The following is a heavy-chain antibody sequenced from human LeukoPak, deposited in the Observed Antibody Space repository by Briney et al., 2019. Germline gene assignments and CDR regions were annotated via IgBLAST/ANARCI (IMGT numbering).Heavy chain of an antibody. J-gene: IGHJ4*02. CDR3: ARRGFYGYNGFDY. D-gene: IGHD5-18*01. CDR2: INHSGST. CDR1: GGSFSGYY. V-gene: IGHV4-34*01. Sequence: SETLSLTCAVYGGSFSGYYWSWIRQPPGKGLEWIGEINHSGSTNYNSSLKSRVTISVDTSKNQFSLKLSSVTAADTAVYYCARRGFYGYNGFDYWGQGTLVTVSS.